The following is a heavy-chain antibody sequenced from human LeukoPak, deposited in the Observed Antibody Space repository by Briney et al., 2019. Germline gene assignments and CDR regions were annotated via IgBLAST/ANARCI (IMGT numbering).Heavy chain of an antibody. CDR2: IGGSGDTT. J-gene: IGHJ6*02. V-gene: IGHV3-23*01. CDR3: AKGKSLPHYYYYGKDV. Sequence: GGSLRLSCAASGFTFSTSAMNWVRQAPGKGLEWVSVIGGSGDTTYYADSVRGRFTISRDNFKNTLYLQMNSLTAEDTAIYYCAKGKSLPHYYYYGKDVWGQGTTVTASS. CDR1: GFTFSTSA.